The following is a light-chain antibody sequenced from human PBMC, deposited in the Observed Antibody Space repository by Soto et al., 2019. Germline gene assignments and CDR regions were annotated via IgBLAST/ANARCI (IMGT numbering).Light chain of an antibody. J-gene: IGKJ3*01. CDR1: QSISSW. Sequence: DIQMTQSPSTLSASVGDRVTITCRASQSISSWLAWYQQKPGKAPKLLIYDASSLESGVPSMFSGSGSGTESTPTLSSLPRDDFATYYCQQYNSYLFGPGTKVDIK. CDR2: DAS. V-gene: IGKV1-5*01. CDR3: QQYNSYL.